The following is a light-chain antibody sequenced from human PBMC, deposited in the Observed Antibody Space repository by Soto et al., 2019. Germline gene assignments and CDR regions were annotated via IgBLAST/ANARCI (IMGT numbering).Light chain of an antibody. Sequence: QSAPTQPASVSGSPGQSITISCTGTSSDVGSYNLVSWYQQHPGKVPKLMIYEVTKRPSGVSNRFSGSKSGNTASLTISGLQAEDEAVYYCCSKVVTSPPYVLFGGGTKVTVL. V-gene: IGLV2-23*02. CDR2: EVT. CDR3: CSKVVTSPPYVL. J-gene: IGLJ2*01. CDR1: SSDVGSYNL.